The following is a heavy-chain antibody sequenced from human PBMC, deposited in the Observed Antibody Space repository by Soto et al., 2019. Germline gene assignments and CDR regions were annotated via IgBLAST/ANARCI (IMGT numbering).Heavy chain of an antibody. Sequence: QVLLVQSGAEVKKPGSSVKVSRTASRDTFSFYTISWVRQAPGQGPEWMGRFIPMVSMSDYARRFQGRVTITADTATSTVYMQLHSLRSEDTAVYYCATNYGSGSTHFDHWGQGTLITVSS. V-gene: IGHV1-69*02. CDR3: ATNYGSGSTHFDH. D-gene: IGHD3-10*01. J-gene: IGHJ4*02. CDR1: RDTFSFYT. CDR2: FIPMVSMS.